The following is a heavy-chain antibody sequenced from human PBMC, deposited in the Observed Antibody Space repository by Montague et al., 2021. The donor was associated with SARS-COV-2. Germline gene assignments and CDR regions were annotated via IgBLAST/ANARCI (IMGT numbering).Heavy chain of an antibody. J-gene: IGHJ4*02. V-gene: IGHV3-30-3*01. Sequence: SLRLSCAASGFTFSSYAMHWVRQAPGKGLEWVAVISYDGSNKYYADSVKGRFTISRDNSKNTLYLQMNSLRAEDTAVYYCGPLTDTLTGYYPDWGQGTLVIVSS. CDR1: GFTFSSYA. CDR3: GPLTDTLTGYYPD. D-gene: IGHD3-9*01. CDR2: ISYDGSNK.